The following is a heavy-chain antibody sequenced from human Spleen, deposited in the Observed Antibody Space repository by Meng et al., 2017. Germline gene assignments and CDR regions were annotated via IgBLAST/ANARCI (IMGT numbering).Heavy chain of an antibody. CDR1: GGSFSGYY. V-gene: IGHV4-34*01. J-gene: IGHJ4*02. CDR2: INHSGST. D-gene: IGHD4-11*01. Sequence: QVELQEGGAGLLKPSGTLSLTCAVYGGSFSGYYWSWIRQPPGKGLEWIGEINHSGSTNYNPSLKSRATISVDTSQNNLSLKLSSVTAADSAVYYCARGPTTMAHDFDYWGQGTLVTVSS. CDR3: ARGPTTMAHDFDY.